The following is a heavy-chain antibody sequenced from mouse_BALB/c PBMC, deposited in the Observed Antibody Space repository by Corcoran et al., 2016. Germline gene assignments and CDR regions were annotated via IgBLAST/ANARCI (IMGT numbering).Heavy chain of an antibody. CDR1: GYTFTSNV. V-gene: IGHV1S136*01. CDR2: IYPYNDGT. Sequence: EVQLQQSGPELVKPGSSVKMSCKASGYTFTSNVMHWVKQKPGQGLEWIGYIYPYNDGTKYTEKFKGKATQTSYKSSSTAYMELSSLTSEDSAVYYCAREVPGGNPFDYWGQGTTLTVSS. D-gene: IGHD2-1*01. J-gene: IGHJ2*01. CDR3: AREVPGGNPFDY.